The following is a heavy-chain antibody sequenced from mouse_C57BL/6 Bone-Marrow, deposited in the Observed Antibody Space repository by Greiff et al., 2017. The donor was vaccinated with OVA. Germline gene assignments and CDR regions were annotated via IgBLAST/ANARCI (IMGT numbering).Heavy chain of an antibody. D-gene: IGHD1-1*01. J-gene: IGHJ3*01. Sequence: QVTLKVCGPGILQPSQTLSLTCSFSGFSLSTFGMGVGWIRQPSGKGLEWLAHIWWDDDKYYNPALKSRLTISKDTSKNQVFLKIANVDTADTATYYCARISRYYYGSSYGAWFAYWGQGTLVTVSA. CDR2: IWWDDDK. CDR3: ARISRYYYGSSYGAWFAY. V-gene: IGHV8-8*01. CDR1: GFSLSTFGMG.